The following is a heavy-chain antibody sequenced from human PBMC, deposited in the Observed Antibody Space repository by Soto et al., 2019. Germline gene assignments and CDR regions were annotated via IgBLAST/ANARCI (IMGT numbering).Heavy chain of an antibody. Sequence: QLQLQESGPGLVKPSETLSLTCTVSGGSISIRSYYWGWIRQPPGKGLEWIGSIHYSGSTYYNPSPKSRVTIAVDTSKSQYALNLSSVTAADTAVYYCARAFLVASGISKFDYWGQGTLVTVSS. J-gene: IGHJ4*02. D-gene: IGHD2-15*01. CDR1: GGSISIRSYY. CDR3: ARAFLVASGISKFDY. V-gene: IGHV4-39*01. CDR2: IHYSGST.